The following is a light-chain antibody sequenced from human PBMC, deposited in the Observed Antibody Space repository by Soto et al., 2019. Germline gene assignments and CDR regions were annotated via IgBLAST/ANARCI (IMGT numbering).Light chain of an antibody. CDR3: QQYDTYTWT. CDR1: QSINSW. Sequence: DIQMTQSPSTLSASVGDSVTITCRASQSINSWLAWYQQKPGKAPKLLIHKASTLESGVPSRFSGSESGTEFTLTISSLQPEDFATYYCQQYDTYTWTFGQGTKVEI. CDR2: KAS. J-gene: IGKJ1*01. V-gene: IGKV1-5*03.